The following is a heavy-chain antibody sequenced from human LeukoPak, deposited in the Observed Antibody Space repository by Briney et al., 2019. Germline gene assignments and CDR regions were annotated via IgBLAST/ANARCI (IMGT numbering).Heavy chain of an antibody. V-gene: IGHV3-30*03. CDR2: ISYDGSNK. Sequence: GGSLRLSCAASGFTFSSYAMSWVRQAPGKGLEWVAVISYDGSNKYYADSVKGRFTISRDNSKNTLYLQMNSLRAEDTAVYYCATLTAMGPGYFDYWGQGTLVTVSS. J-gene: IGHJ4*02. D-gene: IGHD5-18*01. CDR1: GFTFSSYA. CDR3: ATLTAMGPGYFDY.